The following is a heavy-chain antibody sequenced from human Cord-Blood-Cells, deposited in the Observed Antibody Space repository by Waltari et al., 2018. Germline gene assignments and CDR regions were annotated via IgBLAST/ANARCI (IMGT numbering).Heavy chain of an antibody. Sequence: QVQLVESGGGVVQPGRSLRLSCAASGFTFSSYAMHGVRQAPGKGLEWVAVISYDGSNKYYADSVKGRFTISRDNSKNTLYLQMNSLRAEDTAVYYCAREIRNWNYFDYWGQGTLVTVSS. CDR2: ISYDGSNK. D-gene: IGHD1-20*01. J-gene: IGHJ4*02. CDR3: AREIRNWNYFDY. CDR1: GFTFSSYA. V-gene: IGHV3-30-3*01.